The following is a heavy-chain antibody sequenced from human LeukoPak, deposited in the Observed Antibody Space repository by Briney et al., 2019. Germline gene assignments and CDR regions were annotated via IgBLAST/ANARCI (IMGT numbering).Heavy chain of an antibody. D-gene: IGHD3-3*01. V-gene: IGHV3-21*01. J-gene: IGHJ4*02. CDR1: GFTFSNYA. CDR2: ISSSSSYI. CDR3: ARDYRDLTYYDFWSGYPPPFDY. Sequence: GGSLRLSCAASGFTFSNYAMSWVRQAPGKGLEWVSSISSSSSYIYYADSVKGRFTISRDNARNSLYLQMNSLRAEDTAVYYCARDYRDLTYYDFWSGYPPPFDYWGQGTLVTVSS.